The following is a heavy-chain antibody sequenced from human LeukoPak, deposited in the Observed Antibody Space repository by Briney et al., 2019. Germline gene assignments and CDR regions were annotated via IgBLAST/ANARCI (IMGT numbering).Heavy chain of an antibody. D-gene: IGHD6-19*01. J-gene: IGHJ4*02. Sequence: GGSLRLSCAASGFTFTSYWMSWVRQAPGKGLEWVATTKQDGGDKYYVDSVKGRFTISRDNAKNSLYLQMNSLRAEDTAVYYCARDQAVASVYREDSWGQGTLVTVSS. V-gene: IGHV3-7*01. CDR2: TKQDGGDK. CDR1: GFTFTSYW. CDR3: ARDQAVASVYREDS.